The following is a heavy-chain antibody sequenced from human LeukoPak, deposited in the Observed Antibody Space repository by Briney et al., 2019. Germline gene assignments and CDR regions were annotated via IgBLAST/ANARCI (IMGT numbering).Heavy chain of an antibody. Sequence: GGSLRLXCAASGFTFSSYWMSWVRQAPGKGLEWVANIKQDGSEKYYVDSVKGRFTISRDNAKNSLYLQMNSLRAEDTAVYYCARVATGGYSYGYNSKPSYYFDYWGPGTLVTVSS. CDR1: GFTFSSYW. CDR3: ARVATGGYSYGYNSKPSYYFDY. D-gene: IGHD5-18*01. J-gene: IGHJ4*02. V-gene: IGHV3-7*01. CDR2: IKQDGSEK.